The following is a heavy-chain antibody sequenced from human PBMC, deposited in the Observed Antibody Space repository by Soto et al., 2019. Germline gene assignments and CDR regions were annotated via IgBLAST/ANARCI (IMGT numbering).Heavy chain of an antibody. CDR3: ARVSRPAYYFDY. J-gene: IGHJ4*02. D-gene: IGHD2-2*01. CDR1: GGSISSGGYY. CDR2: IYYSGST. V-gene: IGHV4-31*03. Sequence: SETLSLTCTVSGGSISSGGYYWSWIRQHPGKGLEWIGYIYYSGSTYYNPSLKSRVTISVDTSKNQFSLKLSSVTAADTAVYYCARVSRPAYYFDYWGQGTLVTVSS.